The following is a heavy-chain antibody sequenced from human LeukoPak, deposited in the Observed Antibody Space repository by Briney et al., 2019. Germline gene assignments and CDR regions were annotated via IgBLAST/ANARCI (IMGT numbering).Heavy chain of an antibody. CDR2: YNPNSGDT. D-gene: IGHD3-22*01. Sequence: ASVKVSCKASGYMFTGQFIHWVRQAPGQGLEWMGVYNPNSGDTTFSQRFQDRVTMTRDTSINTAFMELSRLRSDDTAVYYCARGDTMIVVVQDYWGQGTLVTVSS. V-gene: IGHV1-2*02. CDR3: ARGDTMIVVVQDY. CDR1: GYMFTGQF. J-gene: IGHJ4*02.